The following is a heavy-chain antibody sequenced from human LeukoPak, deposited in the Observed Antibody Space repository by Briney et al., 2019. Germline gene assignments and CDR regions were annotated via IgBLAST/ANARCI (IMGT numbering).Heavy chain of an antibody. CDR2: ISAYNGNT. V-gene: IGHV1-18*01. D-gene: IGHD3-10*01. Sequence: ASVKVSCKASGYTFTSYGISWVRQAPGQGLEWLGWISAYNGNTNYAQKLQGRVTMTTDTSTSTAYMELRSLRSDDTAVYYCARDYYGSGSFDFDPWGQGTLVTVSS. J-gene: IGHJ5*02. CDR1: GYTFTSYG. CDR3: ARDYYGSGSFDFDP.